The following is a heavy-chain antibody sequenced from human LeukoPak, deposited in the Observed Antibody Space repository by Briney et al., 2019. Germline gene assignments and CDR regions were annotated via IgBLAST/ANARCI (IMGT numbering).Heavy chain of an antibody. J-gene: IGHJ4*02. V-gene: IGHV3-7*03. CDR3: TRVFGGYDVPDY. CDR2: IKKDGSQK. CDR1: GFTFSSFW. Sequence: GGSLRLSCAASGFTFSSFWMSWVRQAPGKGLEWVANIKKDGSQKYYVDSVEGRFTISRDNAKNSLYLQMDSLRVDDTAVYYCTRVFGGYDVPDYWGQGTLVTVSS. D-gene: IGHD3-10*02.